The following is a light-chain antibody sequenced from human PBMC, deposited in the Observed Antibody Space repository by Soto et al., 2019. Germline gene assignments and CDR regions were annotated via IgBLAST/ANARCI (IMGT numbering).Light chain of an antibody. Sequence: QSELTQPASVSGSPGQSITISCTGTSSDVGGYNYVSWYQQHPGKAPKLMIYDVSNRPSGVSNRFSGSKSGNTASLTISGLQAEDEADYYCSSYTSSSTHYVFGNGTKVTVL. CDR2: DVS. CDR3: SSYTSSSTHYV. J-gene: IGLJ1*01. V-gene: IGLV2-14*01. CDR1: SSDVGGYNY.